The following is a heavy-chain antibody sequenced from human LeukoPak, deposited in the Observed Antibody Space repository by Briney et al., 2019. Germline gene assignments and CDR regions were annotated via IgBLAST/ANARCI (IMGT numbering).Heavy chain of an antibody. J-gene: IGHJ3*02. Sequence: PGGSLRLSCAVSGFTVSSNYMSWVRQAPGKGLEWVSVIYSGGSTYYTDSVKGRFTISRDNSKNTLYLQMNSLRAEDTAVYYCARQSLWFGELNDAFDIWGQGTMVTVPS. CDR2: IYSGGST. CDR3: ARQSLWFGELNDAFDI. CDR1: GFTVSSNY. D-gene: IGHD3-10*01. V-gene: IGHV3-53*01.